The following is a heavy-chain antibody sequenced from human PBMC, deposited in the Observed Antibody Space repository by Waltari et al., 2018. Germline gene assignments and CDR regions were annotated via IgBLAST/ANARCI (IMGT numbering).Heavy chain of an antibody. J-gene: IGHJ4*02. D-gene: IGHD3-9*01. Sequence: QLQLQESGPGLVKPSETLSLTCSVSGGSISSGDYYWSWIRQPPGKGLEWIGYIYYSGSTYYNPSLKSRVTISVDTSKNQFSLKLSSVTAADTAVYYCARYILTGYSAVFDYWGQGTLVTVSS. CDR3: ARYILTGYSAVFDY. V-gene: IGHV4-30-4*08. CDR1: GGSISSGDYY. CDR2: IYYSGST.